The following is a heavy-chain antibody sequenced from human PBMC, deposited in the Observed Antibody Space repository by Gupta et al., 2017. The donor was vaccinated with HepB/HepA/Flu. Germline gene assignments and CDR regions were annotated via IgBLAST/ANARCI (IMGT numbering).Heavy chain of an antibody. Sequence: QVTLKESGPALVKPTQTLTLTCTFSGFSLSTSGMRVAWIRQPPGKALEWLARIDWDDDKFYSTSVKTSLTISKDTSKNQVVLTMNNMDPVDTATYYCARMSISGTYFNYWGQGTLVTVSS. J-gene: IGHJ4*02. CDR2: IDWDDDK. CDR1: GFSLSTSGMR. CDR3: ARMSISGTYFNY. V-gene: IGHV2-70*04. D-gene: IGHD1-26*01.